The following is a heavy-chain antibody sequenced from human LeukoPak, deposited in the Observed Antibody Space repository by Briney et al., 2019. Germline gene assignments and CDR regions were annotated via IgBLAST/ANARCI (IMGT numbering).Heavy chain of an antibody. D-gene: IGHD3-16*01. CDR3: ARDHNDGDY. CDR1: GFTFSDYY. V-gene: IGHV3-11*06. Sequence: GGSLRVSCAASGFTFSDYYMSWIRQAPGKGLEWVSYISSSSSYTNYADSVKGRFTISRDNAKNSLYLQMNSLRAEDTAVYYCARDHNDGDYWGQGTLVTVSS. J-gene: IGHJ4*02. CDR2: ISSSSSYT.